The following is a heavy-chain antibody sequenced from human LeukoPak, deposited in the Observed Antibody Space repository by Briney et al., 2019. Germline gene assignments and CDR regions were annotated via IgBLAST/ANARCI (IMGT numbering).Heavy chain of an antibody. CDR3: AADTSANILTGYYISYYGMDV. D-gene: IGHD3-9*01. CDR2: IVVGSGNT. CDR1: GFTFTRSA. J-gene: IGHJ6*02. V-gene: IGHV1-58*01. Sequence: SVKVSCKASGFTFTRSAVQWVRQARGQRLEWIGWIVVGSGNTNYAQKFQERVTITRDMSTSTAYMELSSLRSKDTAVYYCAADTSANILTGYYISYYGMDVWGQGTAVTVSS.